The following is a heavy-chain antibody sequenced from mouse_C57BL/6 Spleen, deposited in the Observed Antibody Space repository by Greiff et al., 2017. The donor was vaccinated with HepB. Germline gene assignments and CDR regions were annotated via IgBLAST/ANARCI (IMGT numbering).Heavy chain of an antibody. CDR3: ARELKNYYGSSSYWYFGV. Sequence: VQLQQPGTELVKPGASVKLSCKASGYTFTSYWMHWVKQRPGQGLEWIGNINPSNGGTNYNEKFKSKATLTVDKSSSTAYMQLSSLTSEDSAVYYCARELKNYYGSSSYWYFGVWGTGATVTVSS. CDR2: INPSNGGT. D-gene: IGHD1-1*01. J-gene: IGHJ1*03. V-gene: IGHV1-53*01. CDR1: GYTFTSYW.